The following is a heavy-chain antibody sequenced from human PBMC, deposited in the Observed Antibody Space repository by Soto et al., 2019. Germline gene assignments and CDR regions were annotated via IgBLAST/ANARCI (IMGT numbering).Heavy chain of an antibody. CDR3: ARDPPIYCSGGSCYSGSRCYYGMDV. CDR1: GGTFSSYA. J-gene: IGHJ6*02. V-gene: IGHV1-69*01. Sequence: QVQLVQSGAEVEKPGSSVKVSCKASGGTFSSYAISWVRQAPGQGLEWMGGIIPIFGTANYAQKFQGRVTITADESTSTAYMELSSLRSEDTAVYYCARDPPIYCSGGSCYSGSRCYYGMDVWGQGTTVTVSS. D-gene: IGHD2-15*01. CDR2: IIPIFGTA.